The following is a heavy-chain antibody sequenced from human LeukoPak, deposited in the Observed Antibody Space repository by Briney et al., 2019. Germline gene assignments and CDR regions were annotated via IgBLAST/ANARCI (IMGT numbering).Heavy chain of an antibody. CDR1: GLTFSSYG. Sequence: GGSLRLSCAASGLTFSSYGMHWVRQAPGKGLEWVAVISYDGSNKYYADSVEGRSTISRDNSKNTLYLQMNSLRAEDTAVYYCAKDYSFDYWGQGTLVTVSS. J-gene: IGHJ4*02. V-gene: IGHV3-30*18. D-gene: IGHD2-15*01. CDR3: AKDYSFDY. CDR2: ISYDGSNK.